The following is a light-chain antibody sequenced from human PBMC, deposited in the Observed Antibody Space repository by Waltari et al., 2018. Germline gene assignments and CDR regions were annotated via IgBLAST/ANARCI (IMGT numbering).Light chain of an antibody. V-gene: IGKV3-15*01. CDR3: QQYTDWPPTWT. CDR2: GAS. J-gene: IGKJ1*01. CDR1: ESVSSN. Sequence: EIVMTQSPDTLSVSPGERATLSCSASESVSSNLAWYQQKPGQAPRLLILGASTRATGFPARFSGSGSGTELTLTISSLQSEDLAIYYCQQYTDWPPTWTFGQGTKVEI.